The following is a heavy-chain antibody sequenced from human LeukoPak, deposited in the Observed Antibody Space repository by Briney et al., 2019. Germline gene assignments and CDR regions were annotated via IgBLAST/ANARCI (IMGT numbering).Heavy chain of an antibody. V-gene: IGHV4-39*01. Sequence: SETLSLTCAVYGGSFSGYYWGWIRQPPGKGLEWIGSVYYGGSTYYNPSLKSRVTISVDTSKNQFSLKLNSVTAADTAVYYCAGPGKTELERPFDPWGQGTLVTVSS. CDR2: VYYGGST. D-gene: IGHD1-1*01. J-gene: IGHJ5*02. CDR1: GGSFSGYY. CDR3: AGPGKTELERPFDP.